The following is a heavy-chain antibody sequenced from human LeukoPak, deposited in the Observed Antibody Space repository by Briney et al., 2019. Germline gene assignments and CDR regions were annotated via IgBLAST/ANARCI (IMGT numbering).Heavy chain of an antibody. Sequence: GGSLRLSCAASGFTFSSYAMSWVRQAPGKGLEWVSAISGSGGSTYYADSVKGRFTISRDNSKNTLYLQMNSLRAEDTALYYCARSGNYYYYMDVWGKGTTVNVSS. D-gene: IGHD1-14*01. CDR1: GFTFSSYA. CDR2: ISGSGGST. J-gene: IGHJ6*03. V-gene: IGHV3-23*01. CDR3: ARSGNYYYYMDV.